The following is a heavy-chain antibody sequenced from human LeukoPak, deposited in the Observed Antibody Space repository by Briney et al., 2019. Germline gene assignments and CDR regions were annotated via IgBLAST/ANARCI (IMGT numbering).Heavy chain of an antibody. Sequence: ASVKVSCKASGYTFTSYTMHWVRQAPGQRLEWMGWINAGNGNTKYSQKFQGRVTITRDTSASKAYMELSSLRSEDTAVYYCARAFVVVPAAMPYWGQGTLATVSS. CDR3: ARAFVVVPAAMPY. J-gene: IGHJ4*02. CDR1: GYTFTSYT. V-gene: IGHV1-3*01. CDR2: INAGNGNT. D-gene: IGHD2-2*01.